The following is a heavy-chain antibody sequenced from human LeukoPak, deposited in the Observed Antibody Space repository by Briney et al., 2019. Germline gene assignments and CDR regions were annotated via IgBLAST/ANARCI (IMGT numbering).Heavy chain of an antibody. D-gene: IGHD4-17*01. CDR2: ISGSGRAL. V-gene: IGHV3-11*01. Sequence: GGSLRLSCVASGFTFSDCYRSWVRQAPGKGLEWVSYISGSGRALHYADSVQGRFTISRDNATNCVFLEMTSLRVEDTAVYYCASAYGDYEMDYWGQGTLVTVSS. J-gene: IGHJ4*02. CDR3: ASAYGDYEMDY. CDR1: GFTFSDCY.